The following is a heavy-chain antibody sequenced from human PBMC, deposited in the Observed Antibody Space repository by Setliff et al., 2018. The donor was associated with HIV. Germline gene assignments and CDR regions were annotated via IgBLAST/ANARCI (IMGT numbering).Heavy chain of an antibody. J-gene: IGHJ4*02. CDR2: ISTSGGAA. CDR3: ARRGNLLEGRQLDS. Sequence: PGGSLRLSCAASGFTFSNHVMNWVRQAPGKGLEWVSVISTSGGAADYADSVKGRFTISRDNSRNTLYLQMNSLRAEDTALYFCARRGNLLEGRQLDSWGQGTLVTVSS. V-gene: IGHV3-23*01. CDR1: GFTFSNHV. D-gene: IGHD1-1*01.